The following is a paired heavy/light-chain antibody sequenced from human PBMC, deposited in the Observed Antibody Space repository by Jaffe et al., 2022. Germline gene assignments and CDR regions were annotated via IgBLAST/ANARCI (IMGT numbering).Heavy chain of an antibody. CDR2: ISETGTYM. CDR1: GFTFSSYT. V-gene: IGHV3-21*01. CDR3: ARVPGSRRASGGGS. Sequence: EVHLVESGGGLVRPGGSLRLSCEASGFTFSSYTMNWVRQAPGKGLEWVSSISETGTYMYYTDSVKGRFTISRDNTQNSLYLQMNSLRAEDTALYYCARVPGSRRASGGGSWGQGTLVTVSS. D-gene: IGHD3-10*01. J-gene: IGHJ5*02.
Light chain of an antibody. CDR3: SAYTSIGTLDVV. CDR1: SSDVGGNNY. Sequence: QSALTQPASVSGSPGQSITISCTGTSSDVGGNNYVSWYQQHPGKAPKVMIYEVSNRPSGVSNRFSGSKSGNTASLTISGLQAEDEADYYCSAYTSIGTLDVVFGGGTKLTVL. CDR2: EVS. J-gene: IGLJ2*01. V-gene: IGLV2-14*01.